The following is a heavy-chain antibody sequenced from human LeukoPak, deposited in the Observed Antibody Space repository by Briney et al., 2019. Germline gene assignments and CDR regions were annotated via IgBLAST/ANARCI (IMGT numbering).Heavy chain of an antibody. CDR3: ARLSSGYYYADY. D-gene: IGHD3-22*01. J-gene: IGHJ4*02. V-gene: IGHV4-4*09. CDR2: IYTSGST. CDR1: GGSISSYY. Sequence: PSETLSHTCTVSGGSISSYYWSWIRQPPGKGLEWIGYIYTSGSTNYNPSLKSRVTISVDTSKNQFSLKLSSVTAADTAVYYCARLSSGYYYADYWGQGTLVTVSS.